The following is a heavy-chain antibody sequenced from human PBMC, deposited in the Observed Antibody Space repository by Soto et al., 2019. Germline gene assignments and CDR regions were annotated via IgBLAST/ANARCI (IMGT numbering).Heavy chain of an antibody. Sequence: EVQLVESGGGLVKPGGSLRLSCAASGFTFSTYNMNWVRQAPGKGLEWVSSISSTSSYIYYADSVKGRFTISRDNAKNSLYLQMNSLRAEDTAVYYCAVGEGTGTPYFDYWGQGTLVPVSS. CDR1: GFTFSTYN. CDR3: AVGEGTGTPYFDY. V-gene: IGHV3-21*01. D-gene: IGHD1-1*01. CDR2: ISSTSSYI. J-gene: IGHJ4*02.